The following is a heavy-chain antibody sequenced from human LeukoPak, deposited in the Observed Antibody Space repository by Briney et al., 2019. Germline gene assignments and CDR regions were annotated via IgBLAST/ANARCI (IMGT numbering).Heavy chain of an antibody. CDR3: ARDRLIVGATAVWFDP. Sequence: GASVKVSCKASGYTFTSYGISWVRQAPGQGLEWMGGIIPIFGTANYAQKFQGRVTITADESTSTAYMELSSLRSEDTAVYYCARDRLIVGATAVWFDPWGQGTLVTVSS. CDR1: GYTFTSYG. J-gene: IGHJ5*02. CDR2: IIPIFGTA. V-gene: IGHV1-69*13. D-gene: IGHD1-26*01.